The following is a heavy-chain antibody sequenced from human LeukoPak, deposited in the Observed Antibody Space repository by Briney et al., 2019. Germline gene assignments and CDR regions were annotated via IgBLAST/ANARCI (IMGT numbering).Heavy chain of an antibody. V-gene: IGHV1-18*01. CDR3: ARSPRYSSSFDQFDY. CDR1: GYTFTSYG. J-gene: IGHJ4*02. Sequence: ASVKVSCKASGYTFTSYGISWVRQAPGQGLEWMGWISAYNGNTNYAQKLQGRVTMTTDTSTSTAYMELRSLRSDDTAVYYCARSPRYSSSFDQFDYWGQGTLVTVSS. CDR2: ISAYNGNT. D-gene: IGHD6-6*01.